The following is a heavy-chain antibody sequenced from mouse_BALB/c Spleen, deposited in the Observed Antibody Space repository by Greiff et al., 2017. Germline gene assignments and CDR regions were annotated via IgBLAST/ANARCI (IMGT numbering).Heavy chain of an antibody. J-gene: IGHJ4*01. V-gene: IGHV5-6-5*01. D-gene: IGHD2-10*02. Sequence: EVQLVESGGGLVKPGGSLKLSCAASGFTFSSYAMSWVRQTPEKRLEWVASISSGGSTYYPDSVKGRFTISRDNARNILYLQMSSLRSEDTAMYYCARWYGKGAMDYWGQGTSVTVSS. CDR1: GFTFSSYA. CDR2: ISSGGST. CDR3: ARWYGKGAMDY.